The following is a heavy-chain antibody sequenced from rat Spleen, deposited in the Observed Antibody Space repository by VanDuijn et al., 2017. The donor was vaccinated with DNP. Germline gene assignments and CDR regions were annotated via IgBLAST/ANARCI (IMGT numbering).Heavy chain of an antibody. CDR2: ISTGGGNT. Sequence: EVQLVASGGGLVQPGRSMKLSCAASGFTFSDHNMAWVRQAPTKGLEWVASISTGGGNTYYRDSMKGRFTISRDNAQNTLYLQMNSLRSEDTATYYCTRDGPPYYGVPFDYWGQGVMVTVSS. D-gene: IGHD1-7*01. CDR1: GFTFSDHN. CDR3: TRDGPPYYGVPFDY. V-gene: IGHV5-25*01. J-gene: IGHJ2*01.